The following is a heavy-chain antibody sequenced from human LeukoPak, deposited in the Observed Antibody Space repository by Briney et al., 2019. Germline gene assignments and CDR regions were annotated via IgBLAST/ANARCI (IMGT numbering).Heavy chain of an antibody. CDR3: ARQRRPVTGYYYYMDV. V-gene: IGHV4-30-4*07. CDR2: LYYSGST. D-gene: IGHD2-21*02. Sequence: PSETLSLTCAVSGGSFSSGDYSWSWIRQPPGKGLEWIGYLYYSGSTYYNPSLKSRVTISVDTSKNQFSLKLSSVTAADTAAYYCARQRRPVTGYYYYMDVWGKGTTVTVSS. CDR1: GGSFSSGDYS. J-gene: IGHJ6*03.